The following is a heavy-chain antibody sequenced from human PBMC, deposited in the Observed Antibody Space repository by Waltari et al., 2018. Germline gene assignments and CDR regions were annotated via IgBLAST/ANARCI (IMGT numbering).Heavy chain of an antibody. D-gene: IGHD1-26*01. Sequence: QVQLVQSGDEVKKPGASVRVSCKTSGYTYPSYSITWVRQAPGQGLEWMGWIDSRNGNTRYAQKVQGRVTMTTDTTTRTTYLELTSLRADDTAVYFCVRDGDSGSYTFGYWGLGTLVTVSS. CDR3: VRDGDSGSYTFGY. CDR1: GYTYPSYS. V-gene: IGHV1-18*01. CDR2: IDSRNGNT. J-gene: IGHJ4*02.